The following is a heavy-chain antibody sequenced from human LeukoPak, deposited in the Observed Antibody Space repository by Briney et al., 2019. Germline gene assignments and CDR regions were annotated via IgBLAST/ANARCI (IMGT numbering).Heavy chain of an antibody. V-gene: IGHV4-59*01. J-gene: IGHJ6*03. Sequence: SETLSLTCTVSGGSISSYYWSWIRQPPGKGLEWIGYIYYSGSTNYNPSLKSRVTISVDTSKNQFSLKLSSVTAADTAVYYCARGSMGDNYYYYMDVWGKGTTVTVSS. D-gene: IGHD6-6*01. CDR3: ARGSMGDNYYYYMDV. CDR1: GGSISSYY. CDR2: IYYSGST.